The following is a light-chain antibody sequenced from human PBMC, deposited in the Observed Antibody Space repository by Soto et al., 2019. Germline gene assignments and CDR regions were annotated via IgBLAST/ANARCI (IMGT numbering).Light chain of an antibody. CDR1: SSDVGGYNY. CDR2: GVT. J-gene: IGLJ1*01. V-gene: IGLV2-14*01. CDR3: SSYRSSSSPYV. Sequence: QSALTQPASVSGSPGQSITISCTGTSSDVGGYNYVSWYQQHPGKAPKLMIYGVTNRPSGVSNRFSGSKSGNTASLTISGLQAEDEADYYCSSYRSSSSPYVVGPGTKLTVL.